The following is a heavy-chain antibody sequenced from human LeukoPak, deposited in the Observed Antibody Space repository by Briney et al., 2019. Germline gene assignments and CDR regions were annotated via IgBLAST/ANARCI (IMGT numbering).Heavy chain of an antibody. D-gene: IGHD3-10*01. J-gene: IGHJ6*02. Sequence: PSETLSLTCTVSGGSISSSSYYWGWIRQPPGKGLEWIGSIYYSGSTYYNPSLKSRVTVSVDTSKNQFSLKLSSVTAADTAVYYCARDRGGSWGMDVWGQGTTVTVSS. V-gene: IGHV4-39*07. CDR2: IYYSGST. CDR1: GGSISSSSYY. CDR3: ARDRGGSWGMDV.